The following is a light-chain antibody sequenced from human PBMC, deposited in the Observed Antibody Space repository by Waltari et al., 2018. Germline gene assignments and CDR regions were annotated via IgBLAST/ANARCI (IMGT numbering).Light chain of an antibody. CDR3: CSYAGSYIWV. CDR1: SSDVGGYDI. Sequence: QSALTQPASVSGSPGQSVTISCTGASSDVGGYDIVSWYQQHPGNAPKLIIYDVTKRPSGVSDRFSGSKSGNTASLTISGLQFEDEADYYCCSYAGSYIWVFGGGTRLTVL. CDR2: DVT. J-gene: IGLJ3*02. V-gene: IGLV2-14*03.